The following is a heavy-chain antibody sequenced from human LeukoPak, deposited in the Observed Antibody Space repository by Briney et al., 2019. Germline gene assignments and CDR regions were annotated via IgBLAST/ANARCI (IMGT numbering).Heavy chain of an antibody. D-gene: IGHD6-19*01. CDR2: ISSSSSYI. CDR3: ARAPIAVAYFDY. V-gene: IGHV3-21*01. J-gene: IGHJ4*02. Sequence: GGSLRLSCAASGFTFSSYSMNWLRQAPGKGLEWVSSISSSSSYIYYADSVKGRFTISRDNAKNSLYLQMNSLRAEDTAVYYCARAPIAVAYFDYWGQGTLVTVSS. CDR1: GFTFSSYS.